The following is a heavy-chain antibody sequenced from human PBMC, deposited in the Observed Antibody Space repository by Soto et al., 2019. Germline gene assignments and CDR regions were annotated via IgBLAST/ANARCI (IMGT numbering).Heavy chain of an antibody. CDR3: ARRVDTIFGVVSVQFYY. J-gene: IGHJ4*02. D-gene: IGHD3-3*01. Sequence: QLQLQESDPGLVKPSETLSLTCTVSGGSISSSSYYWGWIRQPPGKGLEWIGSIYYSGSTYYNPSLKSRVTISVDTSKNQFSLKLSSVTAADTAVYYCARRVDTIFGVVSVQFYYWGQGTLVTVSS. V-gene: IGHV4-39*01. CDR2: IYYSGST. CDR1: GGSISSSSYY.